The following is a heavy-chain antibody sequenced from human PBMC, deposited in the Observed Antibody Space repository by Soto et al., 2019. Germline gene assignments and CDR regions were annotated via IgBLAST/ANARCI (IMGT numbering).Heavy chain of an antibody. CDR1: GGTFSSYP. V-gene: IGHV1-69*01. J-gene: IGHJ4*02. Sequence: QVQLVQSGAEVKKPGSSVKVSCKASGGTFSSYPITWVRQAPGQGLEWLGGIFPIFGTTNYAQRFEDRVTITADELTSTAYMKLSSLRSEDTAVYYCAMIEYSSGSDYWGQGTLVTVSS. CDR3: AMIEYSSGSDY. CDR2: IFPIFGTT. D-gene: IGHD6-19*01.